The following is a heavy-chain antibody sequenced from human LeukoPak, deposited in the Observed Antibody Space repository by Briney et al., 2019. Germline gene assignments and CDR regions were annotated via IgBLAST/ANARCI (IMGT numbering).Heavy chain of an antibody. CDR2: ISYDGSNK. CDR3: AKVGYYYGSGSSGKFDY. J-gene: IGHJ4*02. V-gene: IGHV3-30*18. CDR1: GFTFITYG. Sequence: GGSLRLSCAASGFTFITYGMHWVRQAPGKGLEWVAAISYDGSNKYYADSVKGRFTISRDNSKNTLYLQMNSLRAEDTAVYYCAKVGYYYGSGSSGKFDYWGQGTLVTVSS. D-gene: IGHD3-10*01.